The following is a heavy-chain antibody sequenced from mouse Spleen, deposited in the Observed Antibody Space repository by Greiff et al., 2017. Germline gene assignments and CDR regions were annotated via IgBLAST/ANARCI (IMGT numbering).Heavy chain of an antibody. CDR3: TIYGNYLYYFDY. V-gene: IGHV1-15*01. CDR2: IDPETGGT. J-gene: IGHJ2*01. Sequence: VKLMESGAELVRPGASVTLSCKASGYTFTDYEMHWVKQTPVHGLEWIGAIDPETGGTAYNQKFKGKATLTADKSSSTAYMELRSLTSEDSAVYYCTIYGNYLYYFDYWGQGTTLTVSS. D-gene: IGHD2-1*01. CDR1: GYTFTDYE.